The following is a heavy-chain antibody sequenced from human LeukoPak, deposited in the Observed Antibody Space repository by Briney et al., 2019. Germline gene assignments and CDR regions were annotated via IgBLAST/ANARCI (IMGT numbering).Heavy chain of an antibody. Sequence: GGSLRLSCAASGFTFTSYTMSWVRQAPGKGLEWVSTITTSDGNTYYADSVKGRFTVSRDNSKNTLFLQMNSLRAEDTAVYYCAKDGGLWVSAHWGDSWGRGTLVTVSS. V-gene: IGHV3-23*01. J-gene: IGHJ4*02. CDR3: AKDGGLWVSAHWGDS. CDR2: ITTSDGNT. D-gene: IGHD7-27*01. CDR1: GFTFTSYT.